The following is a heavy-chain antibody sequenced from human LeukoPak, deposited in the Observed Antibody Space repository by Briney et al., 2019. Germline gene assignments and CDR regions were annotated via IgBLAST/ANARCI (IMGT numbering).Heavy chain of an antibody. J-gene: IGHJ4*02. D-gene: IGHD1-26*01. CDR1: GYTFTSYG. V-gene: IGHV1-18*01. CDR3: ATTHSGTYDY. Sequence: ASVTVSSKASGYTFTSYGITWVRQAPGQGLEWMGWISPYNGNTNYAQKLQGRVTMTTDTSTSTAYMELRSLRSDDTAVYYCATTHSGTYDYWGQGTLVIVSS. CDR2: ISPYNGNT.